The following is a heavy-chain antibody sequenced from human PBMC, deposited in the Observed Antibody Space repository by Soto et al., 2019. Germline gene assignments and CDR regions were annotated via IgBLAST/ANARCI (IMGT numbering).Heavy chain of an antibody. CDR3: GRVCSSGWSTDY. J-gene: IGHJ4*02. V-gene: IGHV4-59*11. CDR1: GGSISSHY. CDR2: IFYSGST. D-gene: IGHD6-19*01. Sequence: PSETLSLTCTVSGGSISSHYWTWMRRPPGEGLEGSGYIFYSGSTNYNPSLKSRVTISVETSKNQFSSKLRSVTAADTAVYYSGRVCSSGWSTDYWGQGTLVTVSS.